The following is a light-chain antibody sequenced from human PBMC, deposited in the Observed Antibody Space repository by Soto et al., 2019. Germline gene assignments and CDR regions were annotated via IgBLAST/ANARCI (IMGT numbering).Light chain of an antibody. J-gene: IGLJ1*01. V-gene: IGLV2-14*01. CDR1: SSDVGGYNY. CDR2: DVS. Sequence: QSALTQPASVSGSPGQSITISCTGTSSDVGGYNYVSWYQQHPGKAPKLMIYDVSNRPSGVSNRFSGSKSGNTASLTISGLQAEDEADYYCSSYTSRSTLGVFGTGTKGTVL. CDR3: SSYTSRSTLGV.